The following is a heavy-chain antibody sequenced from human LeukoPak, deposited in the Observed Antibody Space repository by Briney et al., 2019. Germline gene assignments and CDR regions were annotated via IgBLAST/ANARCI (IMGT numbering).Heavy chain of an antibody. CDR1: GFTFSSYW. D-gene: IGHD2-2*01. V-gene: IGHV3-7*01. J-gene: IGHJ4*02. Sequence: PGGSLRLSCAASGFTFSSYWMSWVRQAPGKGLEWVANIKRDGSEKYYVDSVKGRFTISRDNAKNSLYLQMNSLRAEDTAVYYCAREAVVPAYGTTHFDYWGQGTLVAVSS. CDR3: AREAVVPAYGTTHFDY. CDR2: IKRDGSEK.